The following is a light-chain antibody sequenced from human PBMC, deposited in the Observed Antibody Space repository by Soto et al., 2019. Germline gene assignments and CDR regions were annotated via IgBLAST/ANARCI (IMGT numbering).Light chain of an antibody. V-gene: IGKV3D-15*01. J-gene: IGKJ5*01. CDR2: GAS. Sequence: EIVMTQSPATLSVSPGERATLSCRASQSVSSNLAWYQQKPGQAPRLLIYGASSRATGIPDRFSGSGYGTDFTLTISRLEPEDFAVYYCQLYSTSLFTFAQGTRLEI. CDR3: QLYSTSLFT. CDR1: QSVSSN.